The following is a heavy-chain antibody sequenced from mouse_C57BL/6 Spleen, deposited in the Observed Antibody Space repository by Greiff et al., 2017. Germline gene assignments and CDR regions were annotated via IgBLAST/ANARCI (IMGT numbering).Heavy chain of an antibody. J-gene: IGHJ3*01. D-gene: IGHD2-3*01. CDR3: ARQEGYYEGFAY. V-gene: IGHV5-6*01. CDR1: GFTFSSYG. CDR2: ISSGGSYT. Sequence: EVQLQESGGDLVKPGGSLKLSCAASGFTFSSYGMSWVRQTPDKRLEWVATISSGGSYTYYPDSVKGRFTISRDNAKNTLYLQMSSLKSEDTAMYYCARQEGYYEGFAYWGQGTLVTVSA.